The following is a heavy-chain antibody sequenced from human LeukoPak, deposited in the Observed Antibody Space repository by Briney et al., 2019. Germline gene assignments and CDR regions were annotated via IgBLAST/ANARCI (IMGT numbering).Heavy chain of an antibody. CDR2: INPNSGGT. CDR3: ARESGELYSSSSNWFDP. D-gene: IGHD6-6*01. Sequence: ASVKVSCKASGYTFTGYYMHWVRQAPGQGLEWMGWINPNSGGTNYAQKFQGRVTMTRDTSISTAYMELSRLRSDDTAVYYCARESGELYSSSSNWFDPWGQGTLVTVSS. V-gene: IGHV1-2*02. CDR1: GYTFTGYY. J-gene: IGHJ5*02.